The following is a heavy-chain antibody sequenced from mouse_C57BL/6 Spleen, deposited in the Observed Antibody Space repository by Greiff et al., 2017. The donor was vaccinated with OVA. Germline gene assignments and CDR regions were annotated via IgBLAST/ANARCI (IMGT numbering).Heavy chain of an antibody. CDR1: GYTFTSYW. D-gene: IGHD1-1*01. J-gene: IGHJ3*01. Sequence: QVQLQQSGAELVKPGASVKMSCKASGYTFTSYWITWVKQRPGQGLEWIGDIYPGSGSTNYNEKFKSKATLTVDTSSSTAYMQLSSLTSEDSAVYYWARRGYYYGSSPFAYWGQGTRVTVSA. CDR3: ARRGYYYGSSPFAY. CDR2: IYPGSGST. V-gene: IGHV1-55*01.